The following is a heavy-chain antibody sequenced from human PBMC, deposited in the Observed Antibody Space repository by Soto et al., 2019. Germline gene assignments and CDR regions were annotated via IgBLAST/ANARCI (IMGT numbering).Heavy chain of an antibody. CDR2: IKQDGSEK. D-gene: IGHD6-19*01. Sequence: GESLRIAFVTSGFLSSNNYWITWVRQAPGKGLEWVANIKQDGSEKYYVDSVRGRFIISRDSAKNSLYLQMNSLRAEDTAVYFRARGSSSSLLGYWGQGT. CDR3: ARGSSSSLLGY. V-gene: IGHV3-7*01. J-gene: IGHJ4*02. CDR1: GFLSSNNYW.